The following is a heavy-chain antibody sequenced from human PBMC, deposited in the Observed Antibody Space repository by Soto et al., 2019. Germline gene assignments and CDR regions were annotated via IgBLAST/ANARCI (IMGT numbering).Heavy chain of an antibody. V-gene: IGHV3-23*01. CDR3: AKDPLTYKWNGGGAFDI. J-gene: IGHJ3*02. Sequence: GGSLRLSCAASGFTFSSYAMSWVRQAPGKGLEWVSAISGSGGSTYYADSVKGRFTISRDNSKNTLYLQMNSLRAEDTAVYYCAKDPLTYKWNGGGAFDIWGQGTMVTVSS. CDR2: ISGSGGST. D-gene: IGHD1-20*01. CDR1: GFTFSSYA.